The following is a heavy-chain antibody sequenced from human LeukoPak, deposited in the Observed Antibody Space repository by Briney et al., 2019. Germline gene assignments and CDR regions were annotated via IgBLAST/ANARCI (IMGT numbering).Heavy chain of an antibody. V-gene: IGHV1-2*06. CDR2: INPNSGGT. D-gene: IGHD3-3*01. CDR3: AREGLRFLDYDY. J-gene: IGHJ4*02. Sequence: ASVKVSCKASGYTFTGYYMHWVRQAPGQGLEWMGRINPNSGGTNYAQKVQGRVTITRDTSISTAYMELSRLISDDTAVYYCAREGLRFLDYDYWGQGTLVTVSS. CDR1: GYTFTGYY.